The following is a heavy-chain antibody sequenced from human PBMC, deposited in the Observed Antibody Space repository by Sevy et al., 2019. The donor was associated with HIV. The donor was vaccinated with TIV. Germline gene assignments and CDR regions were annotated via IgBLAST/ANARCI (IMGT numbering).Heavy chain of an antibody. V-gene: IGHV3-23*01. Sequence: GGSLRLSCAASGFTFNTYAMSWVRQAPGKGLEWVSAISGSAFNIYYAHSVKGRLTISRDNSKNTLYLQMNSLRAEDTAVYYCAKEGPGYNYDSSGSFDYWGQGTLVTVSS. CDR2: ISGSAFNI. CDR1: GFTFNTYA. CDR3: AKEGPGYNYDSSGSFDY. J-gene: IGHJ4*02. D-gene: IGHD3-22*01.